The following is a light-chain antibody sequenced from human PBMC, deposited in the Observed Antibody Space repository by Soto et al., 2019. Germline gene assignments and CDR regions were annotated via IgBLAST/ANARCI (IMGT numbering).Light chain of an antibody. CDR3: QQYNSYSGAFT. CDR1: QSISSW. J-gene: IGKJ3*01. V-gene: IGKV1-5*01. CDR2: DAS. Sequence: DIQMTQSPSTLSASVGDRVTITCRASQSISSWLAWYQQKPGKAPNLLIYDASSLESGVPSRFSGSGSGTEFAFTISRLPPDNFATYYCQQYNSYSGAFTFGPGTKVDIK.